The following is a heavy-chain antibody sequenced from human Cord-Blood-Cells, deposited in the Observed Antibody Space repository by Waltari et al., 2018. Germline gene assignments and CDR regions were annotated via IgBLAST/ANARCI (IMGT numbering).Heavy chain of an antibody. CDR2: INHSGST. CDR3: ARGLGAFDI. Sequence: QVQLQRWGAGLLKLSETLSLTCAVYGGSFSGYYWSWIRHPPGKGQEWIGEINHSGSTNYNPALKSRVTISVDTSKNQFSLKLSSVTAADTAVYYCARGLGAFDIWGQGTMVTVSS. V-gene: IGHV4-34*01. CDR1: GGSFSGYY. J-gene: IGHJ3*02. D-gene: IGHD7-27*01.